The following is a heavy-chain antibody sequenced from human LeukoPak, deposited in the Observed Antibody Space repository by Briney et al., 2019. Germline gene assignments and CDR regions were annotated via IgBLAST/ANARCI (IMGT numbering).Heavy chain of an antibody. CDR1: GYSFTSYW. CDR2: IYPGDSDT. Sequence: GESLKISCKGSGYSFTSYWIGWVRQMPGKGLEWMGIIYPGDSDTRYSPSFQGQVTISADKSISTAYLQWSSLKASDTAMYYCARWPRDYQGGVGYFDYWGQGPLVTVSP. J-gene: IGHJ4*02. V-gene: IGHV5-51*01. CDR3: ARWPRDYQGGVGYFDY. D-gene: IGHD4-11*01.